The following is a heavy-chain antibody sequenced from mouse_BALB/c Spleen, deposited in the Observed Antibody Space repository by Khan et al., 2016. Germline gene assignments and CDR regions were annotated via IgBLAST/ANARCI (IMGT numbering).Heavy chain of an antibody. CDR1: GYSITSDYA. CDR2: ISYSGST. V-gene: IGHV3-2*02. CDR3: ARSVYGDKGARDY. D-gene: IGHD1-1*01. J-gene: IGHJ4*01. Sequence: EVQLQESGPGLVKPSQSLSLTCTVTGYSITSDYAWNWIRQFPGNRLVWMGYISYSGSTSYNPSLKSRIPITRDTSKNQFFLQLNSVTTEDTAKYYSARSVYGDKGARDYWGQGTSVTVSS.